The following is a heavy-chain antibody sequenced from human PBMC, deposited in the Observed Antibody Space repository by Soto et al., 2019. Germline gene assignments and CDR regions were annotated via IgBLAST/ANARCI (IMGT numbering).Heavy chain of an antibody. Sequence: QVQLVQSGAEVKKPGASVKVSCKASGYTFTGYYMHWVRQAPGQGLEWMGWINPNSGGTNYAQKVQGWVTMTRDTSISTAYMELSRLRSDDTAGYYCARALYSSGWYDYWGQGTLVTVSS. V-gene: IGHV1-2*04. CDR2: INPNSGGT. CDR3: ARALYSSGWYDY. D-gene: IGHD6-19*01. CDR1: GYTFTGYY. J-gene: IGHJ4*02.